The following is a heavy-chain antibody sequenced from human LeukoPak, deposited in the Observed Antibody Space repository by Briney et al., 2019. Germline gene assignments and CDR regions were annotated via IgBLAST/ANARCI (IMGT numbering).Heavy chain of an antibody. V-gene: IGHV3-72*01. CDR1: GFTFTDHF. CDR2: SGNKDNSFST. CDR3: TKGSGYDGGSYDS. Sequence: GGSLRLSCAASGFTFTDHFMDWVRQAPGKGLEWVGHSGNKDNSFSTEYAASVKGRFMISRDGSKNSLYLQMDSLKTEDTAVYYCTKGSGYDGGSYDSWGQGTLVTVSS. D-gene: IGHD5-12*01. J-gene: IGHJ4*02.